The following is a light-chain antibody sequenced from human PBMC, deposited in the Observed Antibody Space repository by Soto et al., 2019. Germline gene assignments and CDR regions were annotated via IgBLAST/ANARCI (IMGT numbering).Light chain of an antibody. CDR2: GAS. Sequence: EIVLTQSPGTLSLSPGERATLSCRASQSVSSSYLAWYQQKPGQAPRLLIYGASSRATGIPDRFSGSGSGTDFTLTISRLEPEDCAVYYCQQDGSSPLTFGGGPKVEIK. CDR1: QSVSSSY. J-gene: IGKJ4*01. V-gene: IGKV3-20*01. CDR3: QQDGSSPLT.